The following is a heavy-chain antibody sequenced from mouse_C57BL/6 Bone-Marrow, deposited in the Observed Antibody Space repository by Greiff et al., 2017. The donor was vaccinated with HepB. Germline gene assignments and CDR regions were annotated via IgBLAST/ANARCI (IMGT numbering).Heavy chain of an antibody. D-gene: IGHD1-1*01. CDR2: IYPGDGDT. V-gene: IGHV1-82*01. CDR1: GYAFSSSW. CDR3: ASYYYGSSLYAMDY. J-gene: IGHJ4*01. Sequence: VQLVESGPELVKPGASVKISCKASGYAFSSSWMNWVKQRPGKGLEWIGRIYPGDGDTNYNGKFKGKATLTADKSSSTAYMQLSSLTSEDSAVYSCASYYYGSSLYAMDYWGQGTSVTVSS.